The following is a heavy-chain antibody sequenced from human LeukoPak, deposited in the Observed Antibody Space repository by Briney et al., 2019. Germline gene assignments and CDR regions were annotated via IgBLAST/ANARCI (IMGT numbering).Heavy chain of an antibody. CDR2: IRYDGSNK. CDR1: GFTFSNYG. Sequence: PGGSLRLSCAASGFTFSNYGMHWVRQAPGKGLEWVAFIRYDGSNKYYADSVKGRFTISRDNSENTLYLQMNSLRAEDTAVYYCAKVSVYSSSWNYFDYWGQGTLVTVSS. J-gene: IGHJ4*02. V-gene: IGHV3-30*02. D-gene: IGHD6-13*01. CDR3: AKVSVYSSSWNYFDY.